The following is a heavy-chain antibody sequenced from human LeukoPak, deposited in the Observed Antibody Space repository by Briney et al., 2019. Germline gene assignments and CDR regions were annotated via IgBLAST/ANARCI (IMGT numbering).Heavy chain of an antibody. CDR1: GFTFSDYY. D-gene: IGHD2-2*02. Sequence: GGSLRLSCAASGFTFSDYYMSWIRQAPGKGLEWVPYISSSGSTIYYADSVKGRFTISRDNAKNSLYLQMNSLRAEDTAVYYCARGRYCSSTSCYKGFDPWGQGTLVTVSS. J-gene: IGHJ5*02. V-gene: IGHV3-11*01. CDR3: ARGRYCSSTSCYKGFDP. CDR2: ISSSGSTI.